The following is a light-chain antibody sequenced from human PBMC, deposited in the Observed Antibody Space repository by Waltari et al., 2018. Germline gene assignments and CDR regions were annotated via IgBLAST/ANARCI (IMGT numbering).Light chain of an antibody. Sequence: QSVLTQPPSASGTPGQRVTISCSGSSSDIGSKYVYWYQQLPGTAPKLLIYRTTQRPSVIPDRFAATKSGTSASLAISGLRSEDEADYYCAARDDSLSAPVFFGGGTKRTVL. CDR1: SSDIGSKY. CDR2: RTT. V-gene: IGLV1-47*01. J-gene: IGLJ2*01. CDR3: AARDDSLSAPVF.